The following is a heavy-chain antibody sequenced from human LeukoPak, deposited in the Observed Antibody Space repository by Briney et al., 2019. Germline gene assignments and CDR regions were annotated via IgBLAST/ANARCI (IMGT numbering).Heavy chain of an antibody. V-gene: IGHV3-48*04. J-gene: IGHJ4*02. CDR3: AREDDYGDY. CDR1: GFTFSDYS. Sequence: GGSLRLSCVASGFTFSDYSINWLRLAPGKGLEWVSYISSGGNTIYYADSVKGRFTTSRDNAKNSLYLQMNSLRAEDTAVYYCAREDDYGDYWGQGTLVTVSS. CDR2: ISSGGNTI.